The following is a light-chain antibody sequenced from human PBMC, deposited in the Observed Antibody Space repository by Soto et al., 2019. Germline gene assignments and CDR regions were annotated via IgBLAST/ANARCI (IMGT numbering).Light chain of an antibody. CDR3: CSYAGSSTPHV. CDR2: EGS. J-gene: IGLJ1*01. Sequence: QSVLTQPASVSGSPGQSITISFTVTSSDVGSYNLVSWYQQHPGKAPKLMIYEGSKRPSGVSNRFSGSKSSNTASLTISGLQAEDEADYYCCSYAGSSTPHVFVTGTKVTV. CDR1: SSDVGSYNL. V-gene: IGLV2-23*01.